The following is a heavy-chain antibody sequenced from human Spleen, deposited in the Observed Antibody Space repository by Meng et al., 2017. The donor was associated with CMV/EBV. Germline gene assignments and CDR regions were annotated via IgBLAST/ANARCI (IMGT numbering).Heavy chain of an antibody. CDR1: GGSFSGFY. CDR2: VHHTGSA. J-gene: IGHJ6*02. D-gene: IGHD2-2*01. CDR3: ARVDCITTNCRYLPYYYYTMDV. Sequence: GSLRLSCAVYGGSFSGFYWSWIRQPPGKGLEWLGEVHHTGSATYNPSLKSRVTMSVDTSENQFSLKLTSVTAADTAVYYCARVDCITTNCRYLPYYYYTMDVWGQGTTVTVSS. V-gene: IGHV4-34*01.